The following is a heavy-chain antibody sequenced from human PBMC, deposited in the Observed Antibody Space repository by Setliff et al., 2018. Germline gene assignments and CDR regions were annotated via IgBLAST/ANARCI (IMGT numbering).Heavy chain of an antibody. Sequence: PGGSLRLSCAASGFTFSNYAMSWVRQTPRKGLEWVSAIGVNGDETHYADSAKGRFTISRDNSGNTLYLQMNGLRAEDTAVYYCAKGFDYGSGICDYWGQGTPVTVSS. CDR2: IGVNGDET. V-gene: IGHV3-23*01. D-gene: IGHD3-10*01. CDR1: GFTFSNYA. CDR3: AKGFDYGSGICDY. J-gene: IGHJ4*02.